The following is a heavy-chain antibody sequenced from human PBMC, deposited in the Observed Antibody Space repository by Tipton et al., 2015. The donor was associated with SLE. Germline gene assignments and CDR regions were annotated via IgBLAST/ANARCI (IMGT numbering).Heavy chain of an antibody. CDR1: GYTFAGYY. CDR3: ARVKLVPAARIDF. D-gene: IGHD2-2*01. CDR2: IKPNGGGT. V-gene: IGHV1-2*02. J-gene: IGHJ4*02. Sequence: QLVQSGAEVKKPGASVKVSCKASGYTFAGYYIYWVRQAPGQGLEWMGWIKPNGGGTTYAQDFQGRVTMTTDTSISTAYLELRRLTSDDTGTFFCARVKLVPAARIDFWGQGTLVTVSS.